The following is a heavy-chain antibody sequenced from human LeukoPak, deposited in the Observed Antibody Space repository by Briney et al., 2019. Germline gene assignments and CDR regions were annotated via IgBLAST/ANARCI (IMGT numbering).Heavy chain of an antibody. J-gene: IGHJ4*02. Sequence: SGGSLRLSCAASGFTFSSYAMHWVRQAPGKGREGVAVILYDGSKKYYADSVKGRYTISRDNYKNTLYLQKNSLRAEDTAVYYCARGTEVVPAAISTVLRYFACFFPPDYWGQGTLVTVSS. D-gene: IGHD3-9*01. V-gene: IGHV3-30*04. CDR3: ARGTEVVPAAISTVLRYFACFFPPDY. CDR2: ILYDGSKK. CDR1: GFTFSSYA.